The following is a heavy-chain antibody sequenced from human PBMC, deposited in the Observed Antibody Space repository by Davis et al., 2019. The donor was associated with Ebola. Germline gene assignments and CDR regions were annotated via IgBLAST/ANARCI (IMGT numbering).Heavy chain of an antibody. D-gene: IGHD3-22*01. J-gene: IGHJ4*02. Sequence: PGGSLRLSCVAPGFTFISYAMSWVRQAPGKGLEWVAVISYDGSNKYYADSVKGRFTISRDNSKNTLYLQMNSLRVEDTAVYYCANYDSSGYYRAEDYWGQGTLVTVSS. CDR3: ANYDSSGYYRAEDY. V-gene: IGHV3-30*18. CDR1: GFTFISYA. CDR2: ISYDGSNK.